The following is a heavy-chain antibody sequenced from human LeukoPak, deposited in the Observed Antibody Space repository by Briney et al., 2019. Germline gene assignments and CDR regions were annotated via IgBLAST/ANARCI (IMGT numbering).Heavy chain of an antibody. CDR2: IKMDGNEE. CDR3: ARAGYCSGGSCYYAFDI. D-gene: IGHD2-15*01. Sequence: PGGSLRLSCTASGFIFRNSWMNWVRQAPGKGLEWVALIKMDGNEEYYVDSVRGRFTISSDNAKNSLYLQMNSLRVEDTAVYYCARAGYCSGGSCYYAFDIWGQGTMVTVSS. J-gene: IGHJ3*02. CDR1: GFIFRNSW. V-gene: IGHV3-7*01.